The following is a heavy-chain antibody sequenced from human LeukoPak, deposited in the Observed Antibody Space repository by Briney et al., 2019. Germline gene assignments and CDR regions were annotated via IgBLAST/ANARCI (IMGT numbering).Heavy chain of an antibody. J-gene: IGHJ4*02. CDR2: IRSKAKGYAT. V-gene: IGHV3-73*01. Sequence: GGTLRLSCAASGFTFSGSAIHWVRQASGKGLEWVGRIRSKAKGYATAYATSVNGRFTISRDDLKNMAYLQMNSLKTEDTDVYYCTRLDCSSGTCQSGHDYWGQGTLVTVSS. CDR3: TRLDCSSGTCQSGHDY. D-gene: IGHD2-15*01. CDR1: GFTFSGSA.